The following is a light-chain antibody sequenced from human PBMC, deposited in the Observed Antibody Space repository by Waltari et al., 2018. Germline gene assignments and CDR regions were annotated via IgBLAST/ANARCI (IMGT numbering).Light chain of an antibody. J-gene: IGKJ1*01. CDR1: QSISKY. Sequence: EIVLTQSPGTLSLYPGERATLSCRASQSISKYLVWYQQRLGQAPRLLIYDTYIRATGIPDRFSGSGSGTDFSLTISRLEPEDFAVYYCQSYRRLPATFGQGTKVEIK. CDR2: DTY. CDR3: QSYRRLPAT. V-gene: IGKV3-20*01.